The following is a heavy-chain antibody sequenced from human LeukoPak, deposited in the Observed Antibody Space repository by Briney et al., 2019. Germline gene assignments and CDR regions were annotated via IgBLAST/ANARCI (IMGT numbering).Heavy chain of an antibody. CDR2: IFSSGSA. V-gene: IGHV4-59*08. Sequence: SSETLSLTCTVSGGSISNYYWSWIRQPPGKGLEWIGYIFSSGSAAYNPSLRSRVTASIDTSKNQFSLKLSSVTAADTAVYYCARWYCSGGTCFHLDDWGQGTLVTVSS. D-gene: IGHD2-15*01. J-gene: IGHJ4*02. CDR3: ARWYCSGGTCFHLDD. CDR1: GGSISNYY.